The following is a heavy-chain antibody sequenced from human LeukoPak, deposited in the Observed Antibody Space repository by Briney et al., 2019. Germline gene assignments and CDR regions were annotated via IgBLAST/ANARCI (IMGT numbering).Heavy chain of an antibody. V-gene: IGHV4-61*02. CDR3: ARASGAPPYYYYYYMDV. CDR1: GGSISSGGYY. Sequence: SETLSLTCTVSGGSISSGGYYWSWIRQPAGKGLEWIGRIYTSGSTNYNPSLKSRVTISVDTSKNQFSLKLSSVTAADTAVYYCARASGAPPYYYYYYMDVWGKGTTVTVSS. CDR2: IYTSGST. D-gene: IGHD7-27*01. J-gene: IGHJ6*03.